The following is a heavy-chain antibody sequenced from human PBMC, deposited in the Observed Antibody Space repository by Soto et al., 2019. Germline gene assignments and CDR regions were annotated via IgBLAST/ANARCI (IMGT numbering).Heavy chain of an antibody. Sequence: QVQLVESGGGVVQPGRSLRLSCAASGFTFSSYGMHWVRQAPGKGLEWVAVIWYDGSNKYYADSVKGRFTISRDNSKNTLYLQMNSLRDADTAVYYCARGAGYSYGYGDYWGQGTLVTVSS. CDR1: GFTFSSYG. J-gene: IGHJ4*02. V-gene: IGHV3-33*01. D-gene: IGHD5-18*01. CDR3: ARGAGYSYGYGDY. CDR2: IWYDGSNK.